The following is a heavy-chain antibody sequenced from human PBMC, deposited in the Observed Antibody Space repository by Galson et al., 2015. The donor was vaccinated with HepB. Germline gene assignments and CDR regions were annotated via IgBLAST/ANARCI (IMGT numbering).Heavy chain of an antibody. CDR1: GYTFTKYW. J-gene: IGHJ3*02. CDR3: ARLNHGYYDGGQRGGVFDI. D-gene: IGHD3-22*01. Sequence: QSGAEVKKPGESLKISCQGSGYTFTKYWIGWVRQMPGKGLEWMGIIYPGDSDVRYSPSFQGQVIISADKSITTAYLQWSSLRASDTAMYYCARLNHGYYDGGQRGGVFDIWGQGTMVTISS. V-gene: IGHV5-51*01. CDR2: IYPGDSDV.